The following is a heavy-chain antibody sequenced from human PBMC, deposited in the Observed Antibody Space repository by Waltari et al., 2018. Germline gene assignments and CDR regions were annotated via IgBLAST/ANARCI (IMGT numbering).Heavy chain of an antibody. J-gene: IGHJ5*02. Sequence: QVQLQESGPGLVKPSETLSLTCTVSGGSISSYYWSWIRPPAGKGLEWIGRIYTSGSTNYNPSLKSRVTMSVDTSKNQFSLKLSSVTAADTAVYYCARTSIRFLESFFDPWGQGTLVTVSS. CDR2: IYTSGST. CDR3: ARTSIRFLESFFDP. D-gene: IGHD3-3*01. CDR1: GGSISSYY. V-gene: IGHV4-4*07.